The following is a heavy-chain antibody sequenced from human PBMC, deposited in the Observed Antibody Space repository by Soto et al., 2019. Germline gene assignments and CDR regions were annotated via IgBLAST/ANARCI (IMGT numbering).Heavy chain of an antibody. D-gene: IGHD6-19*01. Sequence: GGSLRLSCAVSGFTFSSYSMTWVRQAPGKGLEWVSYISSSSSLIYYIDSVKGRFTISRDNAKNSLYLQMNSLRDEDTAVYYCVREAIAVPGMPDYWGQGTLVTVSS. J-gene: IGHJ4*02. V-gene: IGHV3-48*02. CDR1: GFTFSSYS. CDR3: VREAIAVPGMPDY. CDR2: ISSSSSLI.